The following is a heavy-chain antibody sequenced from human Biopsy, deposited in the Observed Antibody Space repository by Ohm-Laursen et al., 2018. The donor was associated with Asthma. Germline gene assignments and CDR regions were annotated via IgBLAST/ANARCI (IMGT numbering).Heavy chain of an antibody. Sequence: DTLSLTCPVSGGSISSSSYYWGWIRQPPGKGLEWIGSIYYSGSTYYNPSLKSRVTIFVNTSKNQFFLKLSSVAAADMAVYYCARRITIFGVVAYFDYWGQGTLVTVSS. V-gene: IGHV4-39*01. CDR2: IYYSGST. J-gene: IGHJ4*02. CDR1: GGSISSSSYY. CDR3: ARRITIFGVVAYFDY. D-gene: IGHD3-3*01.